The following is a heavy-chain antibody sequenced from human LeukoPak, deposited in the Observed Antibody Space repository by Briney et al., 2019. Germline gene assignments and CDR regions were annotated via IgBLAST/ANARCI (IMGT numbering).Heavy chain of an antibody. V-gene: IGHV1-69*04. D-gene: IGHD3-22*01. CDR2: IIPILGIA. Sequence: GASVKVSCKASGGTFSSYAISWVRQAPGQGLEWMGRIIPILGIANYAQKFQGRVTITADKSTSTAYMELSSLRSEDTAVYYCARNYYDSSGYPEDHWGQGTLVTVSS. J-gene: IGHJ4*02. CDR1: GGTFSSYA. CDR3: ARNYYDSSGYPEDH.